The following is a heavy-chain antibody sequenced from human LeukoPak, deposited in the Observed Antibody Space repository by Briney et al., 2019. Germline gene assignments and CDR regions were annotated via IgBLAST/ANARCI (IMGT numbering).Heavy chain of an antibody. J-gene: IGHJ5*02. CDR3: ARATGSYPYNWFDP. V-gene: IGHV3-53*01. Sequence: GGSLRLSCAAAGLTVSSNYMSWVRQAPGKGLEWVSVIYSGGSTYYADSVKGRFTISRDNSKNTLYLQMNSLRAEDTAVYYCARATGSYPYNWFDPWGQGTLVTVSS. CDR1: GLTVSSNY. CDR2: IYSGGST. D-gene: IGHD1-26*01.